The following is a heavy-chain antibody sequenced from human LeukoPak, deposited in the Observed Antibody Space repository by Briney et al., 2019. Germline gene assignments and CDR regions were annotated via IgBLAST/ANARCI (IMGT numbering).Heavy chain of an antibody. Sequence: GGSLILSCAASGYTFSRYWIHWVRQAPGKGLVWVSRINTDGTITTYADSVKGRFTISRDNAKNILYLQMNSLRVEDTAVYYCARDFSGYDDYWGQGTLVTVSS. D-gene: IGHD3-22*01. CDR3: ARDFSGYDDY. CDR2: INTDGTIT. J-gene: IGHJ4*02. V-gene: IGHV3-74*01. CDR1: GYTFSRYW.